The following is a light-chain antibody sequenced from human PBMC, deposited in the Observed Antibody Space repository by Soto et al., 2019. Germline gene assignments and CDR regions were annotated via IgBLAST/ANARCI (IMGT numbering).Light chain of an antibody. CDR3: CSFASNSPLV. V-gene: IGLV2-23*01. CDR1: SSDVESYNL. CDR2: EAS. Sequence: QPVLTQPASLSGSPGQSITISCTGSSSDVESYNLVSWYQQYPGKEPRLLIYEASKRPSGVSDRFSASKSGVTASLTISGLQAEDEADYYCCSFASNSPLVFGGGTKVTVL. J-gene: IGLJ3*02.